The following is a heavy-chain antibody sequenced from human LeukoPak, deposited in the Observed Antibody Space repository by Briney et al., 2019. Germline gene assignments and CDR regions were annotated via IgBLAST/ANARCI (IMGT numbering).Heavy chain of an antibody. CDR1: GGSISSYY. CDR3: ARDGGGNSGFDY. CDR2: IYYSGST. V-gene: IGHV4-59*01. D-gene: IGHD4-23*01. Sequence: SETLSLTCRVSGGSISSYYWSWIRQPPGKGLEWIGYIYYSGSTNYNPSLKSRVTISVDTSKNQFSLKLSSVTAADTAVYYCARDGGGNSGFDYWGQGTLVTVSS. J-gene: IGHJ4*02.